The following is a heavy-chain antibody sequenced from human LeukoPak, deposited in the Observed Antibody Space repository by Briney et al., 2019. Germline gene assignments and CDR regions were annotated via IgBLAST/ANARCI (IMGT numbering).Heavy chain of an antibody. J-gene: IGHJ6*03. CDR3: ARVVYSGYDFRGAMDV. CDR2: IYYTGST. Sequence: PSETLSLTCTVSGGSISSYYWNWIRQTPGKGLEWIGYIYYTGSTNHNPSLKSRVTISVDTSKNQFSLKLSSVTAADTAVYYCARVVYSGYDFRGAMDVWGKGTTVTVSS. V-gene: IGHV4-59*01. D-gene: IGHD5-12*01. CDR1: GGSISSYY.